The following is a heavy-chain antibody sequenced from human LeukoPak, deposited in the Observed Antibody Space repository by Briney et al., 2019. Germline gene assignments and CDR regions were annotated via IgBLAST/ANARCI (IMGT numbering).Heavy chain of an antibody. Sequence: GSLRLSCSASGFTFSSYSMAWVRQAPGKGLDWVASISGSGVSTYHADSVKGRFTISRDNSRNTLYLQMHSLRADDTAVFYCAKVRYMNSWYREIDYWGQGTLVTVSS. J-gene: IGHJ4*02. CDR3: AKVRYMNSWYREIDY. CDR1: GFTFSSYS. D-gene: IGHD6-13*01. CDR2: ISGSGVST. V-gene: IGHV3-23*01.